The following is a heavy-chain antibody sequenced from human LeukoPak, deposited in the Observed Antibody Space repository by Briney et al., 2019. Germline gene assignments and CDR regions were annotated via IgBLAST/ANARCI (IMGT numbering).Heavy chain of an antibody. CDR3: AKAASSSWPSYYYGMDV. V-gene: IGHV3-23*01. Sequence: GGSLRLSCAASGFILSGYSMSWVRQAPGMGLEWVSVITGSGGNTYYADSVKGRFTISKDNSKNTVYLQMSSLRVDDTAVYYCAKAASSSWPSYYYGMDVWGQGTTVTVSS. D-gene: IGHD6-13*01. CDR1: GFILSGYS. J-gene: IGHJ6*02. CDR2: ITGSGGNT.